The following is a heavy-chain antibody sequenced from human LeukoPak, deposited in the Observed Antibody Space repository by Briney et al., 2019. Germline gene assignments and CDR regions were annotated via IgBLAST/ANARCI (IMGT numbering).Heavy chain of an antibody. J-gene: IGHJ4*02. CDR3: ARVRAPYGSGSYGGFDK. Sequence: KTSETLSLTCTVSGGSISSSSYYWGWIRQPPGKGLEWIGSIYYSGSTYYNPSLKSRVTISVDTSKNQFSLKLSSVTAADTAVYYCARVRAPYGSGSYGGFDKWGQGTLVTVSS. CDR1: GGSISSSSYY. CDR2: IYYSGST. V-gene: IGHV4-39*01. D-gene: IGHD3-10*01.